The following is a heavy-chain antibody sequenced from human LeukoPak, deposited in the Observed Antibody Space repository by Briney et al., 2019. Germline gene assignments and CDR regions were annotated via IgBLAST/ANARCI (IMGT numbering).Heavy chain of an antibody. CDR1: GFTFSSYA. CDR3: ARVASDSSGWYHFDY. CDR2: IYSGDTT. V-gene: IGHV3-53*01. Sequence: GSLRLSCAASGFTFSSYAMGWVRQTPEKGLEWVSVIYSGDTTYYADSVKGRFIISRDKSKNTLYLQMDSLRADDTAVYYCARVASDSSGWYHFDYWGQGTLVTVSS. J-gene: IGHJ4*02. D-gene: IGHD6-19*01.